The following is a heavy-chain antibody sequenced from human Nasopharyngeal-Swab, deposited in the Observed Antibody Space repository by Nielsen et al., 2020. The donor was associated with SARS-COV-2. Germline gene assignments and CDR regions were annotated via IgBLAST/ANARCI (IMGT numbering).Heavy chain of an antibody. CDR2: IKQDGSEK. V-gene: IGHV3-7*01. J-gene: IGHJ3*02. CDR3: AARYSSSWWDAFDI. D-gene: IGHD6-13*01. Sequence: GGSLRLSCAASGFTFSSYWMSWVRQAPGKGLEWVANIKQDGSEKYYVDSVKGRFTISRDNAKNSLYLQMNSLRAEDTAVYYRAARYSSSWWDAFDIWGQGTMVTVSS. CDR1: GFTFSSYW.